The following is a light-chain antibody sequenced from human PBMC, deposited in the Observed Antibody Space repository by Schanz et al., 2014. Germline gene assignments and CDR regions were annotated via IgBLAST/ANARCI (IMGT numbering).Light chain of an antibody. CDR2: EVT. V-gene: IGLV2-8*01. CDR1: SSDVGAYNY. CDR3: SSYGGSNFVV. Sequence: QSALTQPPSASGSPGQSVTISCTGTSSDVGAYNYVSWYQQQPGKAPKLMIYEVTKRPSGVPDRFSSSKSGNTASLTVSGLQAEDEADYYCSSYGGSNFVVFGGGTKLTVL. J-gene: IGLJ2*01.